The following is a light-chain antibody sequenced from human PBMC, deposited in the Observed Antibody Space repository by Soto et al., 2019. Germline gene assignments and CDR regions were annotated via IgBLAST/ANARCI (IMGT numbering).Light chain of an antibody. CDR2: GAS. V-gene: IGKV3-15*01. CDR3: QQYIRWPLT. CDR1: QSVGSS. J-gene: IGKJ4*01. Sequence: EIVMTQSPLTLSASPGERAIFSCRASQSVGSSIAWYQQKPGQSPRLLVYGASTRATGTPARFSGSGSGTEFTLTISSLQSEDFAVYYCQQYIRWPLTFGGGTKVDI.